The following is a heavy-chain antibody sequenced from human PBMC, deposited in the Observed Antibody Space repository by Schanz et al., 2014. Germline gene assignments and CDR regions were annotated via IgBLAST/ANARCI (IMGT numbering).Heavy chain of an antibody. D-gene: IGHD3-10*01. J-gene: IGHJ4*02. CDR2: IKSKTDGGTR. CDR3: AADLWFGAVWGVW. V-gene: IGHV3-15*01. Sequence: EVQLVESGGGLVKPGGSLRLSCATSGFTLNNAWMNWVRQAPGKGLQWVARIKSKTDGGTRDYAAPVKGRFTISTDDSKNTGYLQMNSLQPKDRAVYYCAADLWFGAVWGVWWGQGTLVTVSS. CDR1: GFTLNNAW.